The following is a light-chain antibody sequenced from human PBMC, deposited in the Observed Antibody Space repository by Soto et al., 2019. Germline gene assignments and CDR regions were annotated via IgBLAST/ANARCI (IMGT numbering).Light chain of an antibody. J-gene: IGLJ2*01. V-gene: IGLV1-44*01. CDR2: FNN. CDR1: SSNIGSNT. Sequence: QSVLTQPPSASGTPGQRVTISCSGSSSNIGSNTVNWYQQLPGTAPKLLIYFNNQRPSGVPDRFSGSKSGTSDSLAISGVQSEDEADYYCAAWDDSLKGVVFGGGTKVTVL. CDR3: AAWDDSLKGVV.